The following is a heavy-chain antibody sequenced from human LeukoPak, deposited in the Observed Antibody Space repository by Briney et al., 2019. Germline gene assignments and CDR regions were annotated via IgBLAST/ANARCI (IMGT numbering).Heavy chain of an antibody. V-gene: IGHV3-7*01. Sequence: GGSLRLSCVASGFSFTSRDWITWVRQAPGKGLDWVANIKQGGSEKNYVDYVRGRCTISRDNAKNSLHLQMNSLRAEATAVYYCARVSPERGYSYCPLDNYFYFWGRGTRVTVSS. D-gene: IGHD5-18*01. CDR3: ARVSPERGYSYCPLDNYFYF. CDR2: IKQGGSEK. J-gene: IGHJ4*02. CDR1: GFSFTSRDW.